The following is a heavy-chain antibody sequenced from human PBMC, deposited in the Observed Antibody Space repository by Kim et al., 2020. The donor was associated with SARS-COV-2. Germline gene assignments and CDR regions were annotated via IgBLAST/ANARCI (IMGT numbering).Heavy chain of an antibody. CDR3: ARDSRWLGHPLWGRFDYYYGMDV. D-gene: IGHD6-19*01. CDR2: IYYSGST. J-gene: IGHJ6*02. V-gene: IGHV4-31*03. CDR1: GGSISSGGYY. Sequence: SDTLSLTCTVSGGSISSGGYYWSWIRQHPGKGLEWIGYIYYSGSTYYNPSLKSRVTISVDTSKNQFSLKLSSVTAADTAVYYCARDSRWLGHPLWGRFDYYYGMDVWGQGTTVTVSS.